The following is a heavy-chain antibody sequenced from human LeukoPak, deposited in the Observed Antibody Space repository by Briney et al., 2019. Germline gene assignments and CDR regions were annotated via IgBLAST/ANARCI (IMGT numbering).Heavy chain of an antibody. D-gene: IGHD6-13*01. CDR3: ARDPAAADRPFDY. Sequence: SETLSLTCTVSGGSISSSSYYWGWIRQPPGKGLEWIGSIYYSGSTYYNPSLKSRVTISVDTSKNQFSLKLSSVTAADTAVYYCARDPAAADRPFDYWGQGTLVTVSS. CDR2: IYYSGST. J-gene: IGHJ4*02. V-gene: IGHV4-39*07. CDR1: GGSISSSSYY.